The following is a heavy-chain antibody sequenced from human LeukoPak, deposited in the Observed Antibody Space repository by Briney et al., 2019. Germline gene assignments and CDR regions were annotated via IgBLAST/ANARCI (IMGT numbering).Heavy chain of an antibody. CDR1: GGSISSNSYY. D-gene: IGHD2-15*01. CDR2: IYYSGST. V-gene: IGHV4-39*01. J-gene: IGHJ4*02. CDR3: ARLSGKEKSKVDY. Sequence: SETLSLTCTVSGGSISSNSYYWGWIRQPPGKGLEWIGSIYYSGSTYYNPSLKSRVTISVDTSKNQFSLKLSSVTAADTAVYYCARLSGKEKSKVDYWGQGTLVTVSS.